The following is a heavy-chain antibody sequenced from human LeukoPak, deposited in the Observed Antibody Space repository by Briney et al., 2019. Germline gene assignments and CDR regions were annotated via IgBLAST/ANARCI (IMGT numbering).Heavy chain of an antibody. J-gene: IGHJ4*02. D-gene: IGHD3/OR15-3a*01. Sequence: SQTLSLTCTVSGVSISSSNSYWGWIRQPPGKGLEWIGSIYYTGNTYYNASLKSRVTISIDTSKNQISLRLTSVTATDTAMYYCARQTGSGLFTLPGGQGTLVTVSS. CDR2: IYYTGNT. V-gene: IGHV4-39*01. CDR3: ARQTGSGLFTLP. CDR1: GVSISSSNSY.